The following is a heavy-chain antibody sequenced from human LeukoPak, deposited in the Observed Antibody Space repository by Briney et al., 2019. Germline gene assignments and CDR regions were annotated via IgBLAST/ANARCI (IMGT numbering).Heavy chain of an antibody. Sequence: SETLSLTCTVSGGSISSSSYYWGWIRQPPGKGLEWIGSIYYTGSTYYNPSLKSRVTISVDTSKNQFSLKLSSVTAADTAVYYCARGGFYCGGDCYVDYWGQGTLVTVSS. CDR2: IYYTGST. CDR3: ARGGFYCGGDCYVDY. D-gene: IGHD2-21*02. CDR1: GGSISSSSYY. V-gene: IGHV4-39*01. J-gene: IGHJ4*02.